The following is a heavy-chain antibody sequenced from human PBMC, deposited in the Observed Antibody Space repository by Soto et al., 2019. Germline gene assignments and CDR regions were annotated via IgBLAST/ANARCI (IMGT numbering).Heavy chain of an antibody. J-gene: IGHJ4*02. Sequence: SETLSLTCPVSCVSISSGVYYWSWIRQHPGKGLDWIGYIYYSGNTYYNPSLKSRVAISVDTSKNQFSLKLSSVTAADTAVYYCARAPGDYYDSSGSLYFDYWGQGTLVTVSS. CDR2: IYYSGNT. D-gene: IGHD3-22*01. V-gene: IGHV4-31*03. CDR3: ARAPGDYYDSSGSLYFDY. CDR1: CVSISSGVYY.